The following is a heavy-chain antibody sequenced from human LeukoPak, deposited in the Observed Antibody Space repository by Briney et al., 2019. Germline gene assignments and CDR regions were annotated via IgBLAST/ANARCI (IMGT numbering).Heavy chain of an antibody. Sequence: GASVKVSCKASGYTFTSYYMHWVRQASGQGLEWMGIINPSGGSTSYAQKFQGRVTMTRDTSTSTVYMELSSLRSEDTAVYYCAMSSVSRYDAFDIWGQGTMVTVSS. J-gene: IGHJ3*02. CDR2: INPSGGST. V-gene: IGHV1-46*01. D-gene: IGHD1-26*01. CDR3: AMSSVSRYDAFDI. CDR1: GYTFTSYY.